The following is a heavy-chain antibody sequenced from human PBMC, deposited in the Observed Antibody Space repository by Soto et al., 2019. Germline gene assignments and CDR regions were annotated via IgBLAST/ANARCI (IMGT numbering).Heavy chain of an antibody. Sequence: SETLSLTCTVSGGSISSSSYYWGWIRQPPGKGLEWIGYIYHSGSTYYNPSLKSRVTISVDRSKNQFSLKLSSVTAADTAVYYCAEGGGRPRYYWGQGTLVTVSS. CDR1: GGSISSSSYY. CDR2: IYHSGST. CDR3: AEGGGRPRYY. V-gene: IGHV4-39*07. J-gene: IGHJ4*02. D-gene: IGHD4-17*01.